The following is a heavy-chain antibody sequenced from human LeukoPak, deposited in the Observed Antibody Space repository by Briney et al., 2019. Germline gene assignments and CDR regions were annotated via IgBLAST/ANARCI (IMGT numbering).Heavy chain of an antibody. CDR1: GFTFSSYS. CDR2: ISSSSSYI. CDR3: ARDVAAAGLFDY. D-gene: IGHD6-13*01. Sequence: PGGSLRLSCAASGFTFSSYSVNWVRQAPGKGLEWVSSISSSSSYIYYADSVKGRFTISRDNAKNSLYLQMNSLRAEDTAVYYCARDVAAAGLFDYWGQGTLVTVSS. J-gene: IGHJ4*02. V-gene: IGHV3-21*01.